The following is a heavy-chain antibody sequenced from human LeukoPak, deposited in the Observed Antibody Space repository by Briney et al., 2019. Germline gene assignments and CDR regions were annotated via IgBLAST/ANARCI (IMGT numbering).Heavy chain of an antibody. J-gene: IGHJ4*02. Sequence: ASVKVSCKASGYTFTGYYMHWVRQAPGQGLEWMGWINPNSGDTNYAQKVQGRVTMTRDTSISTAYMELSRLRSDDTAVYYCAREMGHIVVVPAAISEPFDYWGQGTLVTVSS. CDR2: INPNSGDT. CDR1: GYTFTGYY. V-gene: IGHV1-2*02. D-gene: IGHD2-2*01. CDR3: AREMGHIVVVPAAISEPFDY.